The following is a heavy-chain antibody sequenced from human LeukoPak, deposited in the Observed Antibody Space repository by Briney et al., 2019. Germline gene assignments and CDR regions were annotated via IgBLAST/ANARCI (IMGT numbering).Heavy chain of an antibody. J-gene: IGHJ3*02. V-gene: IGHV4-61*02. D-gene: IGHD5-24*01. Sequence: SETLSLTCTVSGGSISSGSYYWSWIRQPAGKGLEWIGRIYTSGSTNYNPSLKSRVTISVDTSKNQFSLKLSSVTAADTAVYCCARDSRRDGYNLYAFDIWGQGTMVTVSS. CDR2: IYTSGST. CDR1: GGSISSGSYY. CDR3: ARDSRRDGYNLYAFDI.